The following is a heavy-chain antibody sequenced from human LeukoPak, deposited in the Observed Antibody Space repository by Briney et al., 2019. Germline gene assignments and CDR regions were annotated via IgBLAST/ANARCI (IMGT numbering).Heavy chain of an antibody. D-gene: IGHD6-19*01. CDR2: ISSSSSYT. V-gene: IGHV3-11*05. CDR3: SRDSSGWYSPIDY. Sequence: GGSLRLSCAASGFTFSDYYMSWIRHAPGKGLEWVSYISSSSSYTNYADSVKGRFTISRDNAKNSLYLQMNSLRAEDTAVYFCSRDSSGWYSPIDYWGQGTLVTVSS. J-gene: IGHJ4*02. CDR1: GFTFSDYY.